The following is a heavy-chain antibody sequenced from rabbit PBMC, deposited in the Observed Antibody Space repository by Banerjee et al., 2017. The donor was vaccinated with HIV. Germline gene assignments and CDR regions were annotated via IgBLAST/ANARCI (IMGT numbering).Heavy chain of an antibody. CDR2: IYMGSGST. Sequence: QSLEESGGDLVKPGASLTLTCTASGSSFSSSCWICWVRQAPGKGLEWLGCIYMGSGSTYYASWAKGRFTISKSSSTMVTLQMTSLTAAVTATYFCARDNSYYTRLDLWGQGTLVTVS. CDR1: GSSFSSSCW. V-gene: IGHV1S40*01. D-gene: IGHD4-1*01. J-gene: IGHJ3*01. CDR3: ARDNSYYTRLDL.